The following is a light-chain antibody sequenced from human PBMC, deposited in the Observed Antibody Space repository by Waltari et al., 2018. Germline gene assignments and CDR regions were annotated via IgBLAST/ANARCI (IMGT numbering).Light chain of an antibody. V-gene: IGLV3-21*02. Sequence: SYELTQPRSVSVSPGQTARITCGGDNIGSKGVQWYQQKPPQAPEMVIYDDTERPSGIPERISGSNSGNSATLTISGVEAVDEADYYCQVWDTSEYYIFGAGTRLTVL. CDR1: NIGSKG. CDR3: QVWDTSEYYI. J-gene: IGLJ1*01. CDR2: DDT.